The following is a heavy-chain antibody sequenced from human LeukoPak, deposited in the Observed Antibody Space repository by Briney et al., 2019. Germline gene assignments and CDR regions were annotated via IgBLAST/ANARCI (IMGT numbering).Heavy chain of an antibody. CDR3: AKDTTAWWYHRAYMNV. J-gene: IGHJ6*03. D-gene: IGHD2-15*01. CDR1: GFSLSTYA. Sequence: GGSLRLSCAASGFSLSTYALSWVRQAPGGGLEWVAAISDSGDKTYHADSVKGRLTIAKDNCENRLSLQMPSLRAEDTAVYFCAKDTTAWWYHRAYMNVWGKGTTVTVSS. CDR2: ISDSGDKT. V-gene: IGHV3-23*01.